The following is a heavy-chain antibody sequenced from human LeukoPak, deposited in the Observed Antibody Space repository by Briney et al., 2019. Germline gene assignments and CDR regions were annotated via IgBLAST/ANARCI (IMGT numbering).Heavy chain of an antibody. Sequence: SETLSLTCTVSGGSISSYHWSWIRQPPGKGLEWIGYIYYSGSTNYNPSLKSRVTISVDTSKNQFSLKLSSVTAADTAVYYCARDLRLLWFGESRGYFDYWGQGTLVTVSS. D-gene: IGHD3-10*01. J-gene: IGHJ4*02. CDR3: ARDLRLLWFGESRGYFDY. CDR2: IYYSGST. CDR1: GGSISSYH. V-gene: IGHV4-59*01.